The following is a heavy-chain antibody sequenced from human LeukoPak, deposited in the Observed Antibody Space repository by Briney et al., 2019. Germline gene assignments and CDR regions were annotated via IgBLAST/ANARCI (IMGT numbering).Heavy chain of an antibody. J-gene: IGHJ4*02. CDR3: ARTALTGTGIDY. CDR1: GFIFSRYA. D-gene: IGHD6-19*01. CDR2: ISYDGSTK. V-gene: IGHV3-30-3*01. Sequence: GGSLRLPCAASGFIFSRYAMHWVRQAPGKGLEWVAVISYDGSTKYYADSVKGRFTISRDNSKNTLYLQMNSLRAEDTALYYCARTALTGTGIDYWGQGTLVTVSS.